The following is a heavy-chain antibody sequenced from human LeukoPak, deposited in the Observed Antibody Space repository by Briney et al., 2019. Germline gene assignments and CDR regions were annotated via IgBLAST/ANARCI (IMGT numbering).Heavy chain of an antibody. D-gene: IGHD3-3*01. CDR2: ISSSGDTI. CDR3: ARVPRSSRIPLFR. CDR1: EFTFSSYE. Sequence: GGSLRLSCAASEFTFSSYEMNWVRQAPGKGLEWVSYISSSGDTIYYADSVKGRFTISRDTAKNSLFLQLNSLSAEDTAVYYCARVPRSSRIPLFRWGPGTLVTVSS. J-gene: IGHJ4*02. V-gene: IGHV3-48*03.